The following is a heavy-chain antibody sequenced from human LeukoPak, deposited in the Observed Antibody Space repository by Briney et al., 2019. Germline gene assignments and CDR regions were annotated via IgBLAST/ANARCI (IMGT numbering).Heavy chain of an antibody. V-gene: IGHV1-2*02. CDR2: INPRSGGT. CDR3: ARADRLDGGPYLIGP. J-gene: IGHJ5*02. Sequence: ASVKVSCKTSGYSFTDYYMHWVRQAPGQGLEWMGWINPRSGGTSSAQKFQGRVTMTRDTSITTVYMEVSWLTSDDTAIYYCARADRLDGGPYLIGPWGQGTLVTVSS. D-gene: IGHD2-21*01. CDR1: GYSFTDYY.